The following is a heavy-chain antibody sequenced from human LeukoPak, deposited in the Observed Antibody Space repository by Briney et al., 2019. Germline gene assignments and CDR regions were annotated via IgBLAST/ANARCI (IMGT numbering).Heavy chain of an antibody. Sequence: PSETLSLTCTVSGGSISSYYWNWIRQPPGKGLDWIGYIYYGGSTNYNPSLKSRVTISVDTSKNQFSLKLSSVTAADTAVYYCARGTIGSYTYWGQGTLVTVSS. CDR2: IYYGGST. J-gene: IGHJ4*02. CDR3: ARGTIGSYTY. CDR1: GGSISSYY. V-gene: IGHV4-59*01. D-gene: IGHD3-10*01.